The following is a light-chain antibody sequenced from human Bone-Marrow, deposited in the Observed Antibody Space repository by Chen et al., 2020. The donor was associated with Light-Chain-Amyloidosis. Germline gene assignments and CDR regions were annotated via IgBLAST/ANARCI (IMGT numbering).Light chain of an antibody. CDR3: VLYMGSGIWV. V-gene: IGLV8-61*01. J-gene: IGLJ3*02. Sequence: QTVVTQESSFSVSPGGTVTPTCGLSSGSVSTSYHPSWYHRDPGQAPRTLIYSTNTRSSGVPDRFSGSILGSKAALTITGAQADDESDYYCVLYMGSGIWVFGGGTKLTVL. CDR1: SGSVSTSYH. CDR2: STN.